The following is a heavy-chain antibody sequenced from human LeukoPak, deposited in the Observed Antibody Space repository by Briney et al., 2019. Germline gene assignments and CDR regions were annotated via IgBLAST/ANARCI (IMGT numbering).Heavy chain of an antibody. CDR1: GYTFTSYD. J-gene: IGHJ5*02. V-gene: IGHV1-8*01. D-gene: IGHD2-2*01. Sequence: ASVKVSCKASGYTFTSYDINWVRQATGQGLEWMGWMNPNSGNTGYAQRFQGRVTMTRNTSISTAYMELSSLRSEDTAVYYCARDFWSCSSTSCSVGFDPWGQGTLVTVSP. CDR2: MNPNSGNT. CDR3: ARDFWSCSSTSCSVGFDP.